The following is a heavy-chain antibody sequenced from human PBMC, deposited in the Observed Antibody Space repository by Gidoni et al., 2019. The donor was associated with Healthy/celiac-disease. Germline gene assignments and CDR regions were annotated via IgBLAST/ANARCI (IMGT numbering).Heavy chain of an antibody. D-gene: IGHD3-9*01. CDR3: ARKVSGMGNFVLFDY. CDR1: GGSFSGYY. J-gene: IGHJ4*02. V-gene: IGHV4-34*01. Sequence: QVQLQQWGAGLLKPSETLSLTAAYYGGSFSGYYCSWIRPPPGKGLEWMGEINHSGSTNYHPSLKSRVTISVDTSKNQFSLKLSSVTAADTAVYYCARKVSGMGNFVLFDYWGQGTLVTVSS. CDR2: INHSGST.